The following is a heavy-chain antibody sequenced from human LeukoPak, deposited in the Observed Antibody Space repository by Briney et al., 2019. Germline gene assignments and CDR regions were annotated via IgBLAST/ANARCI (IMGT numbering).Heavy chain of an antibody. CDR2: VSGSGGST. Sequence: PPGGSLRLSCAASGFTFSGYWMHWVRQAPGKGLEWVSGVSGSGGSTYYADSVKGRFTISRDNSKNTLYLQMNSLRAEDTAVYYCAKDLDIVATITGNWGQGTLVTVSS. J-gene: IGHJ4*02. CDR3: AKDLDIVATITGN. D-gene: IGHD5-12*01. V-gene: IGHV3-23*01. CDR1: GFTFSGYW.